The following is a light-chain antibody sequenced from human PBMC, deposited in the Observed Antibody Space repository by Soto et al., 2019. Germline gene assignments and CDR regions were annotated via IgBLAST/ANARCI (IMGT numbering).Light chain of an antibody. Sequence: QSVLTQPASASGSPGQSITISCTGTSSDVGSYNLVSWYQQHPGKAPKLMIYEGSKRPSGVSNRFSGSKSGNTASLTISGLQAEDEADYYCCSYAGSVVFGGGTKLTVL. V-gene: IGLV2-23*01. CDR3: CSYAGSVV. J-gene: IGLJ2*01. CDR2: EGS. CDR1: SSDVGSYNL.